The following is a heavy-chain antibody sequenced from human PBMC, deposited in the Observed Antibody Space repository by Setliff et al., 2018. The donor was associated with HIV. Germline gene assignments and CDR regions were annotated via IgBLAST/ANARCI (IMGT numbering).Heavy chain of an antibody. Sequence: PSETLSLTCTVSGGSISSSSYYWGWIRQPPGKGLEWIGSIYYSGSTYYNPSLKSRVTISVDTSKNQFSLKLSSVTAADTAVYYCARPSDTAMASFDSWGQGILVTVSS. CDR2: IYYSGST. CDR3: ARPSDTAMASFDS. CDR1: GGSISSSSYY. V-gene: IGHV4-39*01. D-gene: IGHD5-18*01. J-gene: IGHJ4*02.